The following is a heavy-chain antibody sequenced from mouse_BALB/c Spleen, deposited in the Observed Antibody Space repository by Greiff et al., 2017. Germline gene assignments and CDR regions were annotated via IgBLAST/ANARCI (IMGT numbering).Heavy chain of an antibody. D-gene: IGHD1-1*01. J-gene: IGHJ4*01. Sequence: EVKLVESGGDLVKPGGSLKLSCAASGFTFSSYGMSWVRQTPDKRLEWVATISSGGSYTYYPDSVKGRFTISRDNAKNTLYLQMSSLKSEDTAMYYCARPPFITTVVDAMDYWGQGTSVTVAS. CDR1: GFTFSSYG. CDR2: ISSGGSYT. V-gene: IGHV5-6*01. CDR3: ARPPFITTVVDAMDY.